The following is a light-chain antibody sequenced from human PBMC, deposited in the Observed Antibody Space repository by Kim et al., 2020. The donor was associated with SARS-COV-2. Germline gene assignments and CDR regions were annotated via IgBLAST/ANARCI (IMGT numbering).Light chain of an antibody. Sequence: ASVGARVTNTLWATEELYTVVAWYTQEPGKALKLLIYAASPLENGVPSTFSGSGSGTEITLTISRLQPDDYATYYCQQYFSYPTFGQGTKVDIK. CDR2: AAS. V-gene: IGKV1-5*01. CDR1: EELYTV. CDR3: QQYFSYPT. J-gene: IGKJ1*01.